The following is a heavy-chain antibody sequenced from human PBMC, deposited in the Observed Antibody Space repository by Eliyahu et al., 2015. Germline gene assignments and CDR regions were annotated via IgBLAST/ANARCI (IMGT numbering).Heavy chain of an antibody. CDR1: GFTFDDYA. J-gene: IGHJ1*01. CDR2: ISGDGGST. Sequence: EVQLVESGGGVVQPGGSLRLSXAASGFTFDDYAMHWVRQAPGKGLEWVSLISGDGGSTYYADSVKGRFTISRDNSKNSLYLQMNSLRTEDTALYYCAKDKDYGDPAEYFQHWGQGTLVTVSS. CDR3: AKDKDYGDPAEYFQH. V-gene: IGHV3-43*02. D-gene: IGHD4-17*01.